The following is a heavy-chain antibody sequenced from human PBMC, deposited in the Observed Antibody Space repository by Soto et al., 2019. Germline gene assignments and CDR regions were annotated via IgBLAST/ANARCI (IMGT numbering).Heavy chain of an antibody. V-gene: IGHV2-70*04. D-gene: IGHD6-25*01. CDR2: IDWDDDK. CDR1: GFSLSTSGMR. CDR3: ARALAAGNFDP. Sequence: SVPTLVNPTQTLTLTCTFSGFSLSTSGMRVTWIRQPPGKALEWLARIDWDDDKFYSTSLKTRLTISKDTSKNQVVLTMTNMDPVDTATYYCARALAAGNFDPWGQGTLVTVSS. J-gene: IGHJ5*02.